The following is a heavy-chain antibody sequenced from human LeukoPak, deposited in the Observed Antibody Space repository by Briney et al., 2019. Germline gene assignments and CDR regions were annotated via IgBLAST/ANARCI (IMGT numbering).Heavy chain of an antibody. V-gene: IGHV3-23*01. CDR3: AKLFRNSGWFFDY. J-gene: IGHJ4*02. D-gene: IGHD6-19*01. Sequence: GGSLRLSCAASGFTFSTYAMTWVRQAPGKGLEWVSAITNIGGGTFYEDPVKGRFTISRDNSKNTLYLQMNGLRDEDTAVYYCAKLFRNSGWFFDYWDQGTLVTVSS. CDR1: GFTFSTYA. CDR2: ITNIGGGT.